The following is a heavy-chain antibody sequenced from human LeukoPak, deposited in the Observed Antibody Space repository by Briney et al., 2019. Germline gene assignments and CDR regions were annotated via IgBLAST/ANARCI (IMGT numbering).Heavy chain of an antibody. J-gene: IGHJ3*01. CDR2: IYYSGST. D-gene: IGHD3-9*01. CDR3: AGIYYDILTGYF. V-gene: IGHV4-39*01. Sequence: SETLSLTCTVSGGSISSSSYYWGWIRQPPGKGLEWIGSIYYSGSTYYNPSLKSRVTISVDTSKNQFSLKLSSVTAADTAVYYCAGIYYDILTGYFWGQGTMVTVSS. CDR1: GGSISSSSYY.